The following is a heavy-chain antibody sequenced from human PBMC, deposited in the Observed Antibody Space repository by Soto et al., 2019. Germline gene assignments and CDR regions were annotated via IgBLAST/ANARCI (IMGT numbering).Heavy chain of an antibody. Sequence: QCFTVTGAVSGYSGAWNRAAWEWFSKSASSGLEWLGRTYYRSRRYNDYAVSVKSRITVTPDTSKNQFSLHLNAVTPEDTAVYYCARDFPYYLSSNTYPAYWGQRAPVPASA. V-gene: IGHV6-1*01. CDR2: TYYRSRRYN. CDR1: GYSGAWNRAA. CDR3: ARDFPYYLSSNTYPAY. D-gene: IGHD3-16*01. J-gene: IGHJ1*01.